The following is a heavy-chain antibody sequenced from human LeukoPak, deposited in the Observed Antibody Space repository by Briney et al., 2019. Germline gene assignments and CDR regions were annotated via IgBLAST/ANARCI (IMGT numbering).Heavy chain of an antibody. J-gene: IGHJ4*02. CDR3: ARDPGGGHTRISGY. D-gene: IGHD2-8*02. CDR1: GYTFTSYG. CDR2: ISAYNGNT. Sequence: ASVKVSCKASGYTFTSYGISWVRQAPGQGLEWMGWISAYNGNTNYAQKLQGRVTMTTDTSTSTAYMELRSLRSDDTVVYYCARDPGGGHTRISGYWGQGTLVTVSS. V-gene: IGHV1-18*01.